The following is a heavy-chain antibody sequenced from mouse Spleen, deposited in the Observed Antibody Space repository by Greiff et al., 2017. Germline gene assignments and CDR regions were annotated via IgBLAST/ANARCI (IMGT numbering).Heavy chain of an antibody. CDR1: GFSLTSYG. Sequence: VKLVESGPGLVQPSQSLSITCTVSGFSLTSYGVHWVRQSPGKGLEWLGVIWRGGSTDYNAAFMSRLSITKDNSKSQVFFKMNSLQADDTAIYYCAKNGNYYGSSPWFAYWGQGTLVTVSA. J-gene: IGHJ3*01. CDR3: AKNGNYYGSSPWFAY. D-gene: IGHD1-1*01. CDR2: IWRGGST. V-gene: IGHV2-5*01.